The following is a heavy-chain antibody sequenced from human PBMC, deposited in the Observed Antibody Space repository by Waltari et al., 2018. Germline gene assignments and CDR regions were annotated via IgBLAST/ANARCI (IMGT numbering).Heavy chain of an antibody. J-gene: IGHJ4*02. Sequence: DVQLVESGGGLVQPGGSLRLSCGASGFTFGRYWMSWVRQTPGKGLNWGANRNYEGRQKYYVDSVKGRFTISIDNAKISVYLQMNSIRVEDTAVYYCAKSRGFAYWGQGALITVSS. CDR2: RNYEGRQK. V-gene: IGHV3-7*01. D-gene: IGHD2-2*01. CDR3: AKSRGFAY. CDR1: GFTFGRYW.